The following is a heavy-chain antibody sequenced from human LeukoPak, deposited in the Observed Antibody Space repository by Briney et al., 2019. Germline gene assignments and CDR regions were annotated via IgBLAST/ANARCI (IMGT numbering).Heavy chain of an antibody. J-gene: IGHJ6*02. D-gene: IGHD3-10*01. Sequence: ASVKVSCKASGGTFSSYAISWVRQAPGQGLEWMGGIIPIFGTANYAQKFQGRVTITADESTSTAYMGLSSLRSEDTAVYYCAISPGSKGYYYYGMDVWGQGTTVTVSS. V-gene: IGHV1-69*13. CDR2: IIPIFGTA. CDR3: AISPGSKGYYYYGMDV. CDR1: GGTFSSYA.